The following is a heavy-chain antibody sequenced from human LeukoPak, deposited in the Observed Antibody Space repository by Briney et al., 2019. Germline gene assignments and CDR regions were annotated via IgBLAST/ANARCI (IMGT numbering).Heavy chain of an antibody. D-gene: IGHD1-26*01. CDR3: ARTGIVGATNS. J-gene: IGHJ4*02. V-gene: IGHV4-61*02. Sequence: PPETLSLTCTVSGGSISSGSYYWSWIRQPAGKGLEWIGRIYTSGSTNYNPSLKSRVTISVDTSKNQFSLKLSSVTAADTAVYYCARTGIVGATNSWGQGTLVTVSS. CDR1: GGSISSGSYY. CDR2: IYTSGST.